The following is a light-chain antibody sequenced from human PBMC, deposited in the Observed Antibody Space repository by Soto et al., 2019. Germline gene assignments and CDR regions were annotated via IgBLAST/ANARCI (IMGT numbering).Light chain of an antibody. CDR3: CSYAGSSTFLYV. CDR1: SSDVGSYNL. Sequence: QSVLTQPASVSGSPGQSITISCTGTSSDVGSYNLVSWYQQHPGKAPKLMIYEVSKRPSGVSNRFSGSKSGNTASLTISGLLAEDEADYYCCSYAGSSTFLYVFGTGTKVTVL. CDR2: EVS. J-gene: IGLJ1*01. V-gene: IGLV2-23*02.